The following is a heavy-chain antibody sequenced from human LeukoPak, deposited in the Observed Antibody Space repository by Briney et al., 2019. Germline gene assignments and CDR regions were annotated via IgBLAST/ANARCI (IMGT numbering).Heavy chain of an antibody. Sequence: GASVKVSCKASGYIFTSYGISWVRQAPGQGLEWMGWISGYNGNTKYAQNFQGRVTMTTDTPTGTAYMELRSLRSGDTAVYYCARDTLIQGFYAMDVWGPGTTVTVSS. CDR2: ISGYNGNT. V-gene: IGHV1-18*01. CDR3: ARDTLIQGFYAMDV. CDR1: GYIFTSYG. J-gene: IGHJ6*02. D-gene: IGHD2-15*01.